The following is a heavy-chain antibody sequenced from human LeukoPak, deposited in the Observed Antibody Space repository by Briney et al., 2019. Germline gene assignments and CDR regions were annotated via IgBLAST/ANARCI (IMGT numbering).Heavy chain of an antibody. Sequence: ASVKDSCKASGYTFTTYYVHWVRQAPEQRLEWMGIINPSGGSTTYAQKFRGRLTMTRDMSTSTVYMELSSLRSDDTGVYYCARAFIGSSWSRFDYWGQGTLVTVSS. CDR1: GYTFTTYY. J-gene: IGHJ4*02. D-gene: IGHD6-13*01. CDR2: INPSGGST. CDR3: ARAFIGSSWSRFDY. V-gene: IGHV1-46*01.